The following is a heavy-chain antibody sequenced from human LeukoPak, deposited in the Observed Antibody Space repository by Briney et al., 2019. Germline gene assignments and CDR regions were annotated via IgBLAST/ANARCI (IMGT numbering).Heavy chain of an antibody. D-gene: IGHD1-26*01. CDR3: ARDATRSVIVGAEDGFDY. J-gene: IGHJ4*02. Sequence: ASVKVSCKASGYTFTSYDINWVRQASGQGLEWMGWISAHNGNTNYAQKLQGRVTMTKDTSTTTAYMELRSLRSDDTAIYYCARDATRSVIVGAEDGFDYWGQGTLVTVSS. CDR1: GYTFTSYD. V-gene: IGHV1-18*01. CDR2: ISAHNGNT.